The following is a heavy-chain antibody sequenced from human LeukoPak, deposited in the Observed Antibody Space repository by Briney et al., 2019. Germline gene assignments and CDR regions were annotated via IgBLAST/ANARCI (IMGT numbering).Heavy chain of an antibody. V-gene: IGHV3-23*01. Sequence: PSETLSLTCAVYGGSFSGYYWSWIRQPPGKGLEWVSAISGSGGSTYYADSVKGRFTISRDNSKNTLYLQMNSLRAEDTAVYYCAKILPREYYFDYWGQGTLVTVSS. CDR3: AKILPREYYFDY. J-gene: IGHJ4*02. CDR2: ISGSGGST. D-gene: IGHD3-10*01. CDR1: GGSFSGYY.